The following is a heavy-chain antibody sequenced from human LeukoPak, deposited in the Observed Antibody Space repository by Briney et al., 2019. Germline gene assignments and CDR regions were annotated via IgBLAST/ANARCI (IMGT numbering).Heavy chain of an antibody. CDR1: GFPFSSYT. V-gene: IGHV3-21*01. CDR3: ARDLGY. Sequence: GGSLRLSCAASGFPFSSYTFNWVRQAPGKGLEWVSSISSSGSYIYYADSVKGRFTISRDNAKNSLYLQMNSLRAEDTAVYYCARDLGYWGQGTLVTVSS. CDR2: ISSSGSYI. J-gene: IGHJ4*02.